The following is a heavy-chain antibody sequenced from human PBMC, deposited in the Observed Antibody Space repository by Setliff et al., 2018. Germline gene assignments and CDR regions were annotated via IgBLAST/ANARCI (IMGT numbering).Heavy chain of an antibody. J-gene: IGHJ4*02. CDR3: AGSLGGFDY. D-gene: IGHD3-16*01. Sequence: SETLSLTCAVYGGSFSGYYWSWIRQPPGKGLEWIGEINHSGSTNYNPSLKSRVTISVDTSENQFSLKLSSVTAADTAVYYCAGSLGGFDYWGQGTLVTVSS. CDR2: INHSGST. CDR1: GGSFSGYY. V-gene: IGHV4-34*01.